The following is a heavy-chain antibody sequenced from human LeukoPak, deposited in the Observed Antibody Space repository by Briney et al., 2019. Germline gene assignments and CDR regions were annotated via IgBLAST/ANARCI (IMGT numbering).Heavy chain of an antibody. J-gene: IGHJ4*02. CDR1: GFTFSSYS. Sequence: GGSLRLSCAASGFTFSSYSMNWVRQAPGKGLKWVSTISSSSTYIYYADSVKGRFTISRDNAKNSLFLQLNSLRAEDTAVYYCARGLYSSSWYDFDYWGQGSLVTVSS. D-gene: IGHD6-13*01. CDR2: ISSSSTYI. V-gene: IGHV3-21*01. CDR3: ARGLYSSSWYDFDY.